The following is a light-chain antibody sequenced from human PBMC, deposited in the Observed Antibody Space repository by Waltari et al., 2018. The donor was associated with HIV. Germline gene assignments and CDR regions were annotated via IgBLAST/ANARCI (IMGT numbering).Light chain of an antibody. CDR2: RNK. CDR3: AAWDDSLSGLVV. V-gene: IGLV1-47*01. Sequence: QSVLTQPPSASGTPGQRVTISCSGSSPNIGRNYVYWYQQLPGTAPKLLIYRNKQRPSGVPDRFSGSKSGTSASLAISGLRSEDEADYYCAAWDDSLSGLVVFGGGTKLTVL. J-gene: IGLJ2*01. CDR1: SPNIGRNY.